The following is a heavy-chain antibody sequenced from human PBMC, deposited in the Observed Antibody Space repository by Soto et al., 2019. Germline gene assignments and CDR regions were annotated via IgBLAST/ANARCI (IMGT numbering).Heavy chain of an antibody. CDR3: ARYGSGGPIFGWFDP. J-gene: IGHJ5*02. CDR2: IYYSGST. CDR1: GGSISSSSYY. Sequence: QLQLQESGPGLVKPSETLSLTCTVSGGSISSSSYYWGWIRQPPGKGLEWIGSIYYSGSTYYNPSLKSRVTISVDTSKNQFSLKLSSVTAADTAVYYCARYGSGGPIFGWFDPWGQGTLVTVSS. V-gene: IGHV4-39*01. D-gene: IGHD3-10*01.